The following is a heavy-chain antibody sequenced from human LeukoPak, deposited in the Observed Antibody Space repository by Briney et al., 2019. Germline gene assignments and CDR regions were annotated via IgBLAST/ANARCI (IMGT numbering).Heavy chain of an antibody. CDR1: GYSISSSSYY. CDR2: IYYSGST. CDR3: ARHVRFLEWLSSYYFDY. V-gene: IGHV4-39*01. Sequence: SETLSLTCAVSGYSISSSSYYWGWIRQPPGKGLEWIGSIYYSGSTYYNPSLKSRVTISVDTSKSQFSLRLTSVTAADTAVYYCARHVRFLEWLSSYYFDYWGQGTLVTVSS. D-gene: IGHD3-3*01. J-gene: IGHJ4*02.